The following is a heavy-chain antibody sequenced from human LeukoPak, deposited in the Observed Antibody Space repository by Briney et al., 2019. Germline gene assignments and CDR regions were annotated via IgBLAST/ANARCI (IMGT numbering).Heavy chain of an antibody. Sequence: SVKVSCKASGGTFSSYAISWVRQAPGQGLEWMGRIIPILGIANYAQKFQGRVTITADKSTSTAYMELSSLRSEDTAVYYCASGSYYYYYGMDVWGQGTTVTVSS. CDR2: IIPILGIA. CDR1: GGTFSSYA. CDR3: ASGSYYYYYGMDV. J-gene: IGHJ6*02. V-gene: IGHV1-69*04. D-gene: IGHD1-26*01.